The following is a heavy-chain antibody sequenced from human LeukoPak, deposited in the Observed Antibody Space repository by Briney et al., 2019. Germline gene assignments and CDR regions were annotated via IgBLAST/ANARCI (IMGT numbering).Heavy chain of an antibody. D-gene: IGHD2-21*01. CDR1: VYTLTELS. V-gene: IGHV1-24*01. CDR3: AAYYCGGDCYFLDAFDI. Sequence: ASVKVSCKVSVYTLTELSMXWVRXXXXXXXXXXXXXXPEDGETIYAQKFQGRVTMTEDTSTDTAYMELSSLRSEDTAVYYCAAYYCGGDCYFLDAFDIWGQGTMVTVSS. J-gene: IGHJ3*02. CDR2: XXPEDGET.